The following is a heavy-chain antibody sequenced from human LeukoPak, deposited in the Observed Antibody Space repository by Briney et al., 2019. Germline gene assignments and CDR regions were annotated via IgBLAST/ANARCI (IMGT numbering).Heavy chain of an antibody. Sequence: GGSLRLSCAASGFTFSSYAMSWVRQAPGKGLEWVSAISGSGGSTYYADSVKGRFTISRDNSKKTLYLQMNSLRAEDTAVYYCAKGELSSSWSALDYWGQGTLVTVSS. J-gene: IGHJ4*02. V-gene: IGHV3-23*01. CDR3: AKGELSSSWSALDY. CDR2: ISGSGGST. CDR1: GFTFSSYA. D-gene: IGHD6-13*01.